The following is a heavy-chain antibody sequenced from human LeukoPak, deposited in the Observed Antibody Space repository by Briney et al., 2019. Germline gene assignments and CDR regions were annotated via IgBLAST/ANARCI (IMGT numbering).Heavy chain of an antibody. CDR2: ISSTTTYK. V-gene: IGHV3-11*03. CDR3: AKFRAAVVVAAADY. Sequence: GVSVRLSCVASGFTFSDYYMSWIRQAPGKGLEWVSRISSTTTYKQDTDSVRGRFTISRDNAKDSLQLQRNTLRAEDTAIYYCAKFRAAVVVAAADYWGQGTLVTVFS. CDR1: GFTFSDYY. J-gene: IGHJ4*02. D-gene: IGHD2-15*01.